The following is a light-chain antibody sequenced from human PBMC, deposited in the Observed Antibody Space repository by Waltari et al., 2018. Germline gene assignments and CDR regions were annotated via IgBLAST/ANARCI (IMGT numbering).Light chain of an antibody. CDR2: DAS. Sequence: EIVLTQSPATLSLSPGDRATLPCRDSQGVSRYLAWSQQKPGQAPRLLIYDASNRATGIPARFSGSGSGTDFTLTISSLEPEDFAVYYCQQRSNWQGYTFGQGTKLEIK. J-gene: IGKJ2*01. CDR3: QQRSNWQGYT. V-gene: IGKV3-11*01. CDR1: QGVSRY.